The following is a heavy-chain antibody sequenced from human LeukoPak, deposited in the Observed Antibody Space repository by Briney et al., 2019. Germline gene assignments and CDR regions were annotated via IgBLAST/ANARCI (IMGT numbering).Heavy chain of an antibody. Sequence: TGGSLRLYCAASDFTFNSYAMSWLRQAPGKGREWVSATSGSGGSTYYAVSVKVRFTISRDNSKNTLYLQMNSLRAEDRAVYYCAKDGGDFDWLLPEYWGRGPRVSVLS. CDR3: AKDGGDFDWLLPEY. D-gene: IGHD3-9*01. J-gene: IGHJ4*02. CDR1: DFTFNSYA. CDR2: TSGSGGST. V-gene: IGHV3-23*01.